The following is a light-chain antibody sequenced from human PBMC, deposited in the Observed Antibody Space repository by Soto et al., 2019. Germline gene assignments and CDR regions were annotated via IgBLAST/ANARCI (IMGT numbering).Light chain of an antibody. CDR3: SSYTSSSTPYYV. J-gene: IGLJ1*01. CDR2: EVS. Sequence: QSALTQPASVSGSPGQSITISCTGTSSDVGGYNYVSWYQQHPGKAPKLMIYEVSNRPSGVSNRFSGSKSGNTASLTISGLQAEDDADYYCSSYTSSSTPYYVFGTGTKLTVL. V-gene: IGLV2-14*01. CDR1: SSDVGGYNY.